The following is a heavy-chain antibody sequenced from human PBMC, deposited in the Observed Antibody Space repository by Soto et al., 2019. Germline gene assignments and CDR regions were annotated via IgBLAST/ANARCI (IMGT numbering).Heavy chain of an antibody. CDR1: GFTFSSYG. J-gene: IGHJ4*02. CDR3: AKDIGSSGWYWSATIDS. D-gene: IGHD6-13*01. V-gene: IGHV3-30*18. CDR2: ISYDGSNK. Sequence: QVQLVESGGGVVQPGRSLRLSCAASGFTFSSYGMHWVRQAPGKGLEWVAVISYDGSNKYYADSVKGRFTISRDNSKNTLYLQMNSLRAEDTAVYYCAKDIGSSGWYWSATIDSWGQGTLVTVSS.